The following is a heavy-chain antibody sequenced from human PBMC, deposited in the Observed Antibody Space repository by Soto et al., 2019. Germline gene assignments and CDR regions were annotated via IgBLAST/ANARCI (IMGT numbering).Heavy chain of an antibody. CDR2: ILDTGTTV. CDR3: VKNSGWFNT. Sequence: PGGSLRLSCAAFGFPFSSTDMSWVRQAPGKGLEWVSTILDTGTTVFYADSVKGRFTVSRDNSNNTLYVQMNNLRADDTAVYYCVKNSGWFNTWGQGALVTVSS. V-gene: IGHV3-23*01. CDR1: GFPFSSTD. D-gene: IGHD3-10*01. J-gene: IGHJ5*02.